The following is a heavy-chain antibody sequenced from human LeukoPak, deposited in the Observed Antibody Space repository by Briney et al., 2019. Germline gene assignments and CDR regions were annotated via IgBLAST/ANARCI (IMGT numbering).Heavy chain of an antibody. CDR2: ISGSGGST. CDR3: AKDGDYYDSSGYRDFDY. J-gene: IGHJ4*02. V-gene: IGHV3-23*01. D-gene: IGHD3-22*01. CDR1: GFTFSSYA. Sequence: GGSLRLSCAASGFTFSSYAMSWVHQAPGKGLEWVSAISGSGGSTYYADSVKGRFTISRDNSKNTLYLQMNSLRAEDTAVYYCAKDGDYYDSSGYRDFDYWGQGTLVTVSS.